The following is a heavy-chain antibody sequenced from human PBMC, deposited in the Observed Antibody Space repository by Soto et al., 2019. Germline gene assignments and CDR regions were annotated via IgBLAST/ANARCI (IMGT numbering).Heavy chain of an antibody. V-gene: IGHV4-34*01. Sequence: PSETPSLTCAVYGGSFSGYYWSWIRQPPGKGLEWIGEINHSGSTNYNPSLKSRVTISVDTSKNQFSLKLSSVTAADTAVYYCAVIAVAGDAFDIWGQGTMVTVSS. D-gene: IGHD6-19*01. CDR2: INHSGST. CDR1: GGSFSGYY. CDR3: AVIAVAGDAFDI. J-gene: IGHJ3*02.